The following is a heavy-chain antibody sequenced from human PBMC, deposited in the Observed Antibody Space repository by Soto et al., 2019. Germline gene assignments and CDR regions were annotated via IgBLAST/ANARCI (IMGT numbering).Heavy chain of an antibody. CDR2: INHSGST. D-gene: IGHD5-12*01. CDR3: ARDKNSGYDYGDKGYNWFDP. V-gene: IGHV4-34*01. J-gene: IGHJ5*02. CDR1: GGSFSGYY. Sequence: SETLSLTCAVYGGSFSGYYWSWIRQPPGKGLEWIGEINHSGSTNYNPSLKSRVTISVDTSKNQFSLKLSSVTAADTAVYYCARDKNSGYDYGDKGYNWFDPWGQGTLVTVSS.